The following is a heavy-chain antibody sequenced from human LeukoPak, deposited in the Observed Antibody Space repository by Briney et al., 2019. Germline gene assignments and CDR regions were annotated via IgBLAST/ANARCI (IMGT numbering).Heavy chain of an antibody. V-gene: IGHV1-18*01. Sequence: ASVKVSCKASGYTFTNYGISWVRQAPGQGLEWMGWISGYNGNRNYAQKFQGRVTVTTDTSTNTAYMELRSLRYEDTAVYYCARDPTFSYYDVSGYYYDYWGQGTLVTVSS. J-gene: IGHJ4*02. CDR2: ISGYNGNR. CDR1: GYTFTNYG. D-gene: IGHD3-22*01. CDR3: ARDPTFSYYDVSGYYYDY.